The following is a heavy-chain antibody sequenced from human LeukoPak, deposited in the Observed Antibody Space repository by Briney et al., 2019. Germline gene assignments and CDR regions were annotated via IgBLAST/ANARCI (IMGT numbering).Heavy chain of an antibody. V-gene: IGHV4-61*02. CDR2: IYTSGST. J-gene: IGHJ4*02. D-gene: IGHD4-11*01. CDR1: GGSISSSDYY. CDR3: ARFDYTHFDY. Sequence: PSETLSLTCTVSGGSISSSDYYWSWIRQPAGKGLEWIGRIYTSGSTNYNPSLKGRVTISVDTSKNQFSLKLSSVTAADTAVYYCARFDYTHFDYWGQGTLVTVSS.